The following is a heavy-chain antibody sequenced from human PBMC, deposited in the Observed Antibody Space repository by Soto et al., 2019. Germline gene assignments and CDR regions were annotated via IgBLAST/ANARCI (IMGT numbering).Heavy chain of an antibody. V-gene: IGHV3-21*04. Sequence: PGGSLRLSCAASGFTFSSYSMNWVRQAPGKGLEWVSSISSSSSYIYYADSVKGRFTISRDNSKNTLYLQMNSLRAEGTAVYYCAKDRANYYDSSGYYYIWGQGTMVTVSS. D-gene: IGHD3-22*01. CDR2: ISSSSSYI. CDR1: GFTFSSYS. J-gene: IGHJ3*01. CDR3: AKDRANYYDSSGYYYI.